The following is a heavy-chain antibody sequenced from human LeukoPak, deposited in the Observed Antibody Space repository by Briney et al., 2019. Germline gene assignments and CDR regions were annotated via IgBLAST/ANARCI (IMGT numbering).Heavy chain of an antibody. CDR3: ARVEDSGYDYRGWFDP. J-gene: IGHJ5*02. D-gene: IGHD5-12*01. CDR2: IYYTGNT. CDR1: GLSISNSSYY. V-gene: IGHV4-39*07. Sequence: SETLSLICTLSGLSISNSSYYWGRIRQPPGKGLECIATIYYTGNTNYNPSLKSRVSISVDTSNNHFSLTLSSVTAADTAVYYCARVEDSGYDYRGWFDPWGQGTLVTVSS.